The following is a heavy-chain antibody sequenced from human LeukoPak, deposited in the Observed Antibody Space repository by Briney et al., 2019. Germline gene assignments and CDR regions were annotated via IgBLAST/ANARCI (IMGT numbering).Heavy chain of an antibody. V-gene: IGHV3-23*01. J-gene: IGHJ3*02. CDR2: ISDSGGSS. Sequence: GGSLRLSCAASGLSFGSYAMSWVRQAPGKGLEWVSAISDSGGSSWYAGSVRGRSTISRDNSKNTVYLQMQSLRAEDTAVYYCARPAQWELHAFDIWGQGTMVTVSS. CDR3: ARPAQWELHAFDI. CDR1: GLSFGSYA. D-gene: IGHD1-26*01.